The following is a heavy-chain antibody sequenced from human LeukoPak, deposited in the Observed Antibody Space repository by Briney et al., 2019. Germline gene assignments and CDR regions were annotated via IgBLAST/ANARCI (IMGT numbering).Heavy chain of an antibody. Sequence: GGSLRLSCAASGFTFSSSAMSWVRQAPGKGLEWVASINRNGNVNYYVDSVKGRFTISRDNAKNSLCLQMSNLRAEDTAVYFCARGGGLDVWGQGATVTVSS. D-gene: IGHD3-16*01. CDR3: ARGGGLDV. CDR2: INRNGNVN. J-gene: IGHJ6*02. V-gene: IGHV3-7*03. CDR1: GFTFSSSA.